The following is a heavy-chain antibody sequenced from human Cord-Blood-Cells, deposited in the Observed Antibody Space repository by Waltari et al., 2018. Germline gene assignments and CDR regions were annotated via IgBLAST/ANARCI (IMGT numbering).Heavy chain of an antibody. J-gene: IGHJ6*03. CDR2: VYYSGST. Sequence: QVQLQESGPGLVKPSETLSLTCTVSGGSISSYYWSWIRQPPGQGREGLGVVYYSGSTNYNPARKSRVTISVDTSKNQFSLKLSSVTAADTAVYYCARVLRRTPGYCSGGSCYSAYYYYMDVWGKGTTVTVSS. D-gene: IGHD2-15*01. V-gene: IGHV4-59*01. CDR1: GGSISSYY. CDR3: ARVLRRTPGYCSGGSCYSAYYYYMDV.